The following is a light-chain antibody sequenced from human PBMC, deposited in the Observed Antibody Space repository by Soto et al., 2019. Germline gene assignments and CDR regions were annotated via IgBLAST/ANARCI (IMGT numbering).Light chain of an antibody. J-gene: IGKJ5*01. CDR2: GSF. V-gene: IGKV3-15*01. CDR3: QHRMNWPLT. Sequence: EIVMTQSQVTLSASPGRSSTLPCRASQSVDNNVAWYQQKPGQAPRLIIVGSFARATGIPARFSGSGYETDFNLTISSLETEDFAVYYCQHRMNWPLTFGQGTRLEIK. CDR1: QSVDNN.